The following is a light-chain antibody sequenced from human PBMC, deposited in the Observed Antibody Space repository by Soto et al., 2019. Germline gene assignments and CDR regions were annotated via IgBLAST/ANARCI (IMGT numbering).Light chain of an antibody. CDR1: QRVSGG. CDR3: QQYNNWPPLT. V-gene: IGKV3D-15*01. J-gene: IGKJ4*01. Sequence: RSWPPGERATVYCGSSQRVSGGFLAWYQQKPGQPPRLLIYGASIRAPGIPARCSGSGSGTEFTLTISSLQSEDFAVYYCQQYNNWPPLTFGGGTKVDIK. CDR2: GAS.